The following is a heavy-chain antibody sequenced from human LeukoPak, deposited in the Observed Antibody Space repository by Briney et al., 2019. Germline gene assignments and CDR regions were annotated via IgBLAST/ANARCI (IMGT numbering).Heavy chain of an antibody. D-gene: IGHD6-13*01. CDR3: AGGSGIPRPSVFDY. Sequence: SETLSLTCAVYGGSFSGYYWSWIRQPPGKGLEWIGEINHSGSTNYNPSLKSRVTISVDTSKNQFSLKLSSVTAADTAVYYCAGGSGIPRPSVFDYWGQGTLVTVSS. CDR1: GGSFSGYY. J-gene: IGHJ4*02. CDR2: INHSGST. V-gene: IGHV4-34*01.